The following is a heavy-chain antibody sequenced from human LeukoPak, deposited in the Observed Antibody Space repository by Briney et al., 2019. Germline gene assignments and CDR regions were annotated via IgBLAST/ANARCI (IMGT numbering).Heavy chain of an antibody. CDR2: INPSGGST. CDR3: ARHSVDIVATVRTQTYGLDV. J-gene: IGHJ6*02. D-gene: IGHD5-12*01. CDR1: GYTFTSYY. V-gene: IGHV1-46*01. Sequence: GASVKVSCKASGYTFTSYYMHWVRQAPGQGLEWMGIINPSGGSTSYAQKFQGRVTMTRDTSTSTVYMELSSLRSEDTAVYYCARHSVDIVATVRTQTYGLDVWGQGTTVAVPS.